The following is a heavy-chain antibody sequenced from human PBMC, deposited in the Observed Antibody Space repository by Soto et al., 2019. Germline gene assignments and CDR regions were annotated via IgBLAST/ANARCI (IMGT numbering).Heavy chain of an antibody. J-gene: IGHJ4*02. V-gene: IGHV3-13*04. D-gene: IGHD7-27*01. CDR1: GFTFSSYD. Sequence: EVQLVESGGGLVQPGGSLRLSCAASGFTFSSYDMHWVRQATGKGLEWVSAIGTAGDTYYPGSVKGRFTISRENAKNSLYLQMNRLGAGDTAGDYGARASQAGELDYWGQGTVVTVSS. CDR2: IGTAGDT. CDR3: ARASQAGELDY.